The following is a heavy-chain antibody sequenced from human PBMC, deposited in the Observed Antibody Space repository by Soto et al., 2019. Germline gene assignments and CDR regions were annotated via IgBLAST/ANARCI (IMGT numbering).Heavy chain of an antibody. V-gene: IGHV4-59*01. CDR1: GGSISSYY. J-gene: IGHJ6*02. CDR2: IYYSGST. CDR3: ARDGYYYGSGSYYRVPYYYYGMDV. D-gene: IGHD3-10*01. Sequence: KTSETLSLTCTVSGGSISSYYWSWIRQPPGKGLEWIGYIYYSGSTNYNPSLKSRVTISADTSKNQFSLKLSSVTAADTAVYYCARDGYYYGSGSYYRVPYYYYGMDVWGQGTPVTVSS.